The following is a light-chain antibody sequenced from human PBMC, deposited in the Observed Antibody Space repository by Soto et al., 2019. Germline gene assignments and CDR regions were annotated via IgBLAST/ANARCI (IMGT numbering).Light chain of an antibody. Sequence: QSALTQPASVSGSPGQSITISCTGSSSDIGAFDLVSWYQQHPGKAPKVLIYDINVRPSGVSNRFSGSKSGNTASLTISGLKDKDEADYYCSSYTITSTRLFGTGTKLTVL. CDR3: SSYTITSTRL. CDR2: DIN. V-gene: IGLV2-14*01. CDR1: SSDIGAFDL. J-gene: IGLJ1*01.